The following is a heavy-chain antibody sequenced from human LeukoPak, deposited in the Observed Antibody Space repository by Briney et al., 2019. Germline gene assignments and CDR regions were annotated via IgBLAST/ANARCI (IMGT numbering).Heavy chain of an antibody. Sequence: ASVKVSCKASGYTYTSYYMHWVRQAPGQGLEWMGIINPSGGSTSYAQKFQGRVTMTRDTSTSTVYMELRSLRSDDTAVYYCAREDGSYPLDYWGQGTLVTVSS. CDR2: INPSGGST. V-gene: IGHV1-46*01. CDR1: GYTYTSYY. D-gene: IGHD1-26*01. J-gene: IGHJ4*02. CDR3: AREDGSYPLDY.